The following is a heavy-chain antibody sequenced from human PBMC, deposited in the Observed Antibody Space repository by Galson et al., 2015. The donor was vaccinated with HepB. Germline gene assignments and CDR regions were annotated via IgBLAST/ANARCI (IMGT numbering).Heavy chain of an antibody. J-gene: IGHJ4*02. V-gene: IGHV1-69*13. Sequence: SVKVSCKASGGTFSSYAISWVRQAPGQGLEWMGGIIPIFGTANYAQKFQGRVTITADESTSTAYMELSSLRSEDTAVYYCARGIAAAGIGDGVEYFDYWGQGTLVTVSS. CDR3: ARGIAAAGIGDGVEYFDY. CDR1: GGTFSSYA. CDR2: IIPIFGTA. D-gene: IGHD6-13*01.